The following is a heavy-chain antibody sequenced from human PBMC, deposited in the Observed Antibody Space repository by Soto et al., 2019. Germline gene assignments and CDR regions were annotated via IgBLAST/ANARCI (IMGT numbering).Heavy chain of an antibody. Sequence: QVQLQESGPGLVKPSQTLSLTCTVSGGSISSGGYYWSWIRQHPGKGLEWIGYIYYSGSTYYNPSLKSRVTPSVDTSKNQYSLQLSSVTAADTAVYYCARGASRFGESLDYWGQGTLVTVSS. CDR1: GGSISSGGYY. D-gene: IGHD3-10*01. CDR2: IYYSGST. V-gene: IGHV4-31*03. J-gene: IGHJ4*02. CDR3: ARGASRFGESLDY.